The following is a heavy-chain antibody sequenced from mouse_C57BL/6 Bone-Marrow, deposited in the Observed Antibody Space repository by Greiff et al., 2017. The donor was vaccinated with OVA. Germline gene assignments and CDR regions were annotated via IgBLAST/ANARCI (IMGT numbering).Heavy chain of an antibody. D-gene: IGHD3-2*02. J-gene: IGHJ2*01. Sequence: QVQLQQSGAELAKPGASVKLSCKASGYTFTSYWMHWVKQRPGQGLEWIGYINPSSGYTKYTQKFKDKATLTADKSSSTAYMQLSSLTSEDSAVDYGARSGDSSGYVPDYWGQGTTLTVSS. V-gene: IGHV1-7*01. CDR3: ARSGDSSGYVPDY. CDR1: GYTFTSYW. CDR2: INPSSGYT.